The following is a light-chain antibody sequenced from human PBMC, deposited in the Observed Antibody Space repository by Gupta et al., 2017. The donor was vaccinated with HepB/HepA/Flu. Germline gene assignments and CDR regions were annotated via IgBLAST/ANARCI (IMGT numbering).Light chain of an antibody. CDR1: QGIRSS. V-gene: IGKV1-9*01. CDR2: AAS. Sequence: DTQLTQSLSLLPASVGDRVTITCRASQGIRSSLGWYQQKPGKAPKFLIYAASTLQSGVPSRFSGSGSGTEFTLTINSLQPEDFATYYCQQLNSYPLTFGGGTKVEIK. J-gene: IGKJ4*01. CDR3: QQLNSYPLT.